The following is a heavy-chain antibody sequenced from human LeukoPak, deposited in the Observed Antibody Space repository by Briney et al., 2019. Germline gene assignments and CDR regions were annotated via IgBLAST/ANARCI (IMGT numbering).Heavy chain of an antibody. J-gene: IGHJ4*02. CDR2: FDPEDGET. V-gene: IGHV1-24*01. CDR1: GYTLTELS. D-gene: IGHD1-26*01. CDR3: AMGGNYPDY. Sequence: ASVKVSCKVSGYTLTELSMHWVRQAPGKGLEWMGGFDPEDGETIYAQKFQGRVMITADESTSTAYMELSSLRSEDTAVYYCAMGGNYPDYWGQGTLVTVSS.